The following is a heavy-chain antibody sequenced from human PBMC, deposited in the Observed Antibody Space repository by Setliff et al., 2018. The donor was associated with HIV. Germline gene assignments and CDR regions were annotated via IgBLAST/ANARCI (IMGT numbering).Heavy chain of an antibody. V-gene: IGHV4-39*07. CDR1: GGSITSSTYY. Sequence: TSETLSLTCTVSGGSITSSTYYWGWIRQPPGKGLEYIGSISHGSTYYTPSLDSRVTISVDTSKNQFSLKLSSVTAADTAVYYCARGVPPDLYYDSSHGYDAFDIWGQGTMVTVSS. D-gene: IGHD3-22*01. CDR3: ARGVPPDLYYDSSHGYDAFDI. J-gene: IGHJ3*02. CDR2: ISHGST.